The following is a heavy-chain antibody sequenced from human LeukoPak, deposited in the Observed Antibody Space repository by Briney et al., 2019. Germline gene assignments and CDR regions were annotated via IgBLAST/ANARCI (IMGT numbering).Heavy chain of an antibody. D-gene: IGHD2-2*01. CDR2: INHSGST. Sequence: PSETLSLTCAVYGGSFSGYYWSWIRQPPGKGLEWIGEINHSGSTNYNPSLKSRVTISVDTSKNQFSLKLSSVTAADTAVYYCARNTIGYCSSTSCQDYFDYWGQGTLVTVSS. CDR3: ARNTIGYCSSTSCQDYFDY. J-gene: IGHJ4*02. V-gene: IGHV4-34*01. CDR1: GGSFSGYY.